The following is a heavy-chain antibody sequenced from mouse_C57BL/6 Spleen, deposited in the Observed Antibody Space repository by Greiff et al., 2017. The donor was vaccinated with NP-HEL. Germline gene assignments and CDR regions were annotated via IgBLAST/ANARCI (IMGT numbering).Heavy chain of an antibody. V-gene: IGHV1-78*01. CDR1: GYTFTDHT. D-gene: IGHD1-1*01. Sequence: VQLQQSDAELVKPGASVKISCKVSGYTFTDHTIHWMKQRPEQGLEWIGYIYPRDGSTKYNEKFKGKATLTADKSSSTAYMQLNSLTSEDSAVYFCARGDYYGSNYWAMDYWGQGTSVTVSS. J-gene: IGHJ4*01. CDR3: ARGDYYGSNYWAMDY. CDR2: IYPRDGST.